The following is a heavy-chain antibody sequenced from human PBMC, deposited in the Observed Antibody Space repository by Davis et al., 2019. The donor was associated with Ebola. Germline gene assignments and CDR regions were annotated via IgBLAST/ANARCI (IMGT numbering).Heavy chain of an antibody. CDR1: GYSFTSYW. Sequence: KVSCKGSGYSFTSYWISWVRQMPGKGLEWMGRIEPSDSYTNYSPSFQGHVTISADKSISTAYLQWSSLKASDTAMYYCARQGYCSSTSCLSVDPWGQGTLVTVSS. D-gene: IGHD2-2*01. J-gene: IGHJ5*02. V-gene: IGHV5-10-1*01. CDR3: ARQGYCSSTSCLSVDP. CDR2: IEPSDSYT.